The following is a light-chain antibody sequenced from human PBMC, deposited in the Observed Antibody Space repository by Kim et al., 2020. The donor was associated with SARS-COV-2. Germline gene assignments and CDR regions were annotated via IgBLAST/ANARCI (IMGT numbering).Light chain of an antibody. CDR2: GAS. J-gene: IGKJ1*01. CDR1: QSVSSSY. V-gene: IGKV3-20*01. CDR3: QQYGSPWT. Sequence: FSPGERATLSCRASQSVSSSYLAWYQQKPGQAPRLLIYGASSRATGIPDRFSGSGSGTDFTLTISRLEPEDFAVYYCQQYGSPWTFGQGTKVDIK.